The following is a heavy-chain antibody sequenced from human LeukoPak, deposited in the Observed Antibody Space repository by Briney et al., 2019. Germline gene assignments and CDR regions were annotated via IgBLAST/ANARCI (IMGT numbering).Heavy chain of an antibody. D-gene: IGHD2-2*01. Sequence: GESLKISCKGSGYSFTGYYMHWVRQAPGQGLEWMGWINPNSGGTNYAQKFQGRVTMTRDTSISTAYMELSRLRSDDTAVYYCARDVKYCSSTSCFPPDYWGQGTLVTVSS. J-gene: IGHJ4*02. V-gene: IGHV1-2*02. CDR2: INPNSGGT. CDR1: GYSFTGYY. CDR3: ARDVKYCSSTSCFPPDY.